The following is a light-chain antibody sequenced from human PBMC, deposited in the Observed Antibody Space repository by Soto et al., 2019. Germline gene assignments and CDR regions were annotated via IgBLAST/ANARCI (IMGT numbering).Light chain of an antibody. CDR1: PSVISSY. V-gene: IGKV3-20*01. Sequence: EILLTQSPGTLSLSPGERATLPCRARPSVISSYLAWYQQKPGQAPRLLIYGTSTRATGIPDRFSGSGSGTDLTLTISRLEPDDFAVYYWQQYGSSPTFGQGTRLEIK. J-gene: IGKJ5*01. CDR2: GTS. CDR3: QQYGSSPT.